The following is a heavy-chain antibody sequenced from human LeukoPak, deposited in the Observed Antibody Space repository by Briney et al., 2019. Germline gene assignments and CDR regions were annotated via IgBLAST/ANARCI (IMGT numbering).Heavy chain of an antibody. CDR2: ISSSGSTI. J-gene: IGHJ4*02. CDR3: ASTYDSSGYNPYHFDY. CDR1: GFTFSSYE. Sequence: SGGSLRLSCAASGFTFSSYEMNWVRQAPGKGLEWVSYISSSGSTIYYADSVKGRFTISRDNAKNSLYLQMNSLRAEDTAVYYCASTYDSSGYNPYHFDYWGQGTLVTVSS. V-gene: IGHV3-48*03. D-gene: IGHD3-22*01.